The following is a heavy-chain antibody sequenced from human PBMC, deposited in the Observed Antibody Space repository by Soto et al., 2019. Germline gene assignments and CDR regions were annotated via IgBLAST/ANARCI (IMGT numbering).Heavy chain of an antibody. D-gene: IGHD1-26*01. CDR3: ARGKWELLGFDY. CDR2: ISYDGSNK. Sequence: VQLVESGGGLVQPGGSLRLSCAASGFTFSSYAMHWVRQAPGKGLEWVAVISYDGSNKYYADSVKGRFTISRDNSKNTLYLQMNSLRAEDTAVYYCARGKWELLGFDYWGQGTLVTVSS. V-gene: IGHV3-30-3*01. J-gene: IGHJ4*02. CDR1: GFTFSSYA.